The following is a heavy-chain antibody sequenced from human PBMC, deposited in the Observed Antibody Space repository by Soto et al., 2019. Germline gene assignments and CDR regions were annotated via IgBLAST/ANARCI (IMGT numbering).Heavy chain of an antibody. V-gene: IGHV1-69*06. CDR1: GGSFNNYV. Sequence: QVQLVQSGAEVRKPGSSVKVSCEASGGSFNNYVISWLRQAPGQGLKWMGGIIPNYETANYAQKFRGRLTITADRATNTAYMDLNSLRPEDTATYYCARYWNAGTLYGAFDIWGQGTTVIVS. CDR3: ARYWNAGTLYGAFDI. D-gene: IGHD4-17*01. CDR2: IIPNYETA. J-gene: IGHJ3*02.